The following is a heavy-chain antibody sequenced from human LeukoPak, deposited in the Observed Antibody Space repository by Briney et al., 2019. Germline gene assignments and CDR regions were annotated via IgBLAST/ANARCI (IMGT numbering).Heavy chain of an antibody. J-gene: IGHJ4*02. Sequence: KPSETLSLTCTVPGGSISSSSYYWGWIGKPPGKGLEWIGSIYYSGSPYYNPSLKSRDTISVDTSKNQFSLKLSSVTAADTAVYYCARRLFRAATHFDYWGQGTLVTVSS. CDR3: ARRLFRAATHFDY. V-gene: IGHV4-39*01. CDR1: GGSISSSSYY. D-gene: IGHD2-15*01. CDR2: IYYSGSP.